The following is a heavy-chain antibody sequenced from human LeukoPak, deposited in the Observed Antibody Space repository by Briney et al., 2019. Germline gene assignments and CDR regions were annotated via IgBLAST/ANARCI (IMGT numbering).Heavy chain of an antibody. CDR3: ARVWSRIVGATTSSVY. D-gene: IGHD1-26*01. Sequence: GGSLRLSCAASGFTVSSNYRSWVRQAPGKGLEWVSVIYSGGSTYYADSVKGRFTISRDNSKNTLYLQMNSLRAEDTAVYYCARVWSRIVGATTSSVYWGQGTLVTVSS. J-gene: IGHJ4*02. CDR1: GFTVSSNY. V-gene: IGHV3-53*01. CDR2: IYSGGST.